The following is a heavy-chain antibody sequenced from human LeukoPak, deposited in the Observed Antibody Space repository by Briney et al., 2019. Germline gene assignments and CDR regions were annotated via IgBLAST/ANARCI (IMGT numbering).Heavy chain of an antibody. CDR3: ACLTTADAFDI. J-gene: IGHJ3*02. CDR2: IYYSGNT. CDR1: ADSISRSSYF. Sequence: SETLSLTCSVSADSISRSSYFWGWIRQPPGKGLEWIANIYYSGNTFYNPSLKSRVTISVDTSKNQFSLKLSSVTAADTAVYYCACLTTADAFDIWGQGTMVTVSS. V-gene: IGHV4-39*07. D-gene: IGHD3-22*01.